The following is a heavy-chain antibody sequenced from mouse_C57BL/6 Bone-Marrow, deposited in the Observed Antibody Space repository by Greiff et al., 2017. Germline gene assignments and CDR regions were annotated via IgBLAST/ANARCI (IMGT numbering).Heavy chain of an antibody. CDR1: GYSFTGSF. V-gene: IGHV1-20*01. CDR2: INPYNGDT. CDR3: ARERFITTVVARYFDV. D-gene: IGHD1-1*01. J-gene: IGHJ1*03. Sequence: VQLQQSGPELVKPGDSVKISCKASGYSFTGSFMNWVMQSHGKSLEWIGRINPYNGDTFYNQKFKGKATLTVDKSSSTAHMEFRSLTSEDSAVYYCARERFITTVVARYFDVWGTGTTVTVSS.